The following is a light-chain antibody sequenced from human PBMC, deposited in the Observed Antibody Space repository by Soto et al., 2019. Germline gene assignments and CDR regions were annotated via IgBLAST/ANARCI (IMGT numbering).Light chain of an antibody. CDR1: HGVSSN. V-gene: IGKV3-15*01. CDR2: DAS. Sequence: EIVVTQSPATLSVSPGERATLSCRASHGVSSNLAWYQQKPGQAPRLLIYDASSRATGLPARFSGSGSGTEFTLTITSLHSEDFAIYYCQQYNNWPGTFGQGTNVEIK. J-gene: IGKJ1*01. CDR3: QQYNNWPGT.